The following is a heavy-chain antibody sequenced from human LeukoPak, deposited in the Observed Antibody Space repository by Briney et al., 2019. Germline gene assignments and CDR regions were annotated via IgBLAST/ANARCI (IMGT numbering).Heavy chain of an antibody. Sequence: SQTLSLTCAISGDSVSSTSACWTWIRQSPSSGLEWLGRTCYRSRWGSDYAPSLKSRITVNADTSKNQFSLQLKSVTPEDTAVYYCARVGDWAGTAYRGQGTLVAVSA. CDR3: ARVGDWAGTAY. V-gene: IGHV6-1*01. J-gene: IGHJ4*02. CDR2: TCYRSRWGS. CDR1: GDSVSSTSAC. D-gene: IGHD3/OR15-3a*01.